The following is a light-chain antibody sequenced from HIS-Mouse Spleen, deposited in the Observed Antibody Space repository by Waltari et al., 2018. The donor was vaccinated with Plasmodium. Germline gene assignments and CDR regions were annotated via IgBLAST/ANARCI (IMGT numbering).Light chain of an antibody. CDR3: YSTDSSGNHRV. V-gene: IGLV3-10*01. J-gene: IGLJ3*02. CDR1: ALPKQY. CDR2: EDS. Sequence: SYELTQPPSVSVSPGQTARITCSGDALPKQYAYWYQQKSGQAPVLVSYEDSKRPSGIPERVSGSSSGTMATLTSSGAQVEDEADYYCYSTDSSGNHRVFGGGTKLTVL.